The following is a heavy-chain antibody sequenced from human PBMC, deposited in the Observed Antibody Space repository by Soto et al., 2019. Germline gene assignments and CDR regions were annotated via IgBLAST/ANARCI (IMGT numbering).Heavy chain of an antibody. D-gene: IGHD1-26*01. CDR1: GYTFTGHY. CDR2: IGPESGAT. CDR3: GRGRSGQIVVFY. Sequence: ASVKVSCKASGYTFTGHYIHWVRQAPEQGPEWMGEIGPESGATRYAQKFQGRVTMTRDMSITTVYMELNNLSPDDTAVYYCGRGRSGQIVVFYWGQGXPVTVSS. V-gene: IGHV1-2*02. J-gene: IGHJ4*02.